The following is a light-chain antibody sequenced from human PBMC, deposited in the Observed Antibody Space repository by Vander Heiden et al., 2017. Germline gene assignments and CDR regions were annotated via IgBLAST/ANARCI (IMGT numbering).Light chain of an antibody. CDR3: QVWDSSTVV. J-gene: IGLJ2*01. CDR1: NIGSKA. Sequence: YELTPPLSVSVALGQTARITCGGNNIGSKAVHWYQQKPGQVPVLVIYRDNIRPSGIPERFSGSNSGNTATLTISGAQAGDEADYYCQVWDSSTVVFGGGTKLTVL. CDR2: RDN. V-gene: IGLV3-9*01.